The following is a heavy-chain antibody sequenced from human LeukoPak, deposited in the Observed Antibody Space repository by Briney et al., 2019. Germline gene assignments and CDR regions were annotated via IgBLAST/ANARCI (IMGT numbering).Heavy chain of an antibody. D-gene: IGHD5-18*01. J-gene: IGHJ6*02. V-gene: IGHV3-11*06. CDR1: GFTFSDYY. CDR2: ISSSSSYT. CDR3: ARDTPYSYGYTYYYYGMDV. Sequence: GGSLRLSCAASGFTFSDYYMSWIRQAPGKGLEWVSYISSSSSYTNYADSVKGRFTISRDNAKNSLYLQMNSLRAEDTAVYYCARDTPYSYGYTYYYYGMDVWGQGTTATVSS.